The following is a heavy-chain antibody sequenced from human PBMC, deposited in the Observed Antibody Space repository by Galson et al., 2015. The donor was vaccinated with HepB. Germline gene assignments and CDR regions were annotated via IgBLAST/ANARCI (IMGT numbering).Heavy chain of an antibody. Sequence: SLRLSCAASGFPFSTYGMHWVRQAPGKGLEWVAVIWNDGNSKYYGETVKGRFTSSRDNSENTLYLQMNNLRAEDTAVYYCVRDPGNGGKGWFDPWGQGTLVIVSS. CDR2: IWNDGNSK. D-gene: IGHD2-15*01. J-gene: IGHJ5*02. CDR3: VRDPGNGGKGWFDP. CDR1: GFPFSTYG. V-gene: IGHV3-33*01.